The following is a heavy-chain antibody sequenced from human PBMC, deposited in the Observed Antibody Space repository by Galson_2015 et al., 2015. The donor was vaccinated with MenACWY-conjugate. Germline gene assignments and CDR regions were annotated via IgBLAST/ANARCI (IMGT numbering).Heavy chain of an antibody. J-gene: IGHJ3*02. Sequence: LSLTCTVSGGSISSSSYYWDWIRHPPGQGLEWIGSIYYSGSTYYNPSLKSRVTISVDTSKNQFSLKLSSVTAADTAVYYCARDDVIAVAAGAFDIWGQGTMVTVSS. CDR2: IYYSGST. D-gene: IGHD6-19*01. CDR3: ARDDVIAVAAGAFDI. CDR1: GGSISSSSYY. V-gene: IGHV4-39*07.